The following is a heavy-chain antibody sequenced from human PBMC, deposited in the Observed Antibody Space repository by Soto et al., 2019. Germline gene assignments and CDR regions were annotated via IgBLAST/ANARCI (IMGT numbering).Heavy chain of an antibody. CDR1: GFTFSSYW. Sequence: EELLVESGGGLVQPGGSLRLSCAASGFTFSSYWMSWVRQTPGKGLEWVANMNRDGTEKYYVDSVAGRFTISRDNARNPLYLQRNTLRAHDPPLYYCARDPNGGYDGERNSGGEGTLVSFSS. J-gene: IGHJ5*01. V-gene: IGHV3-7*04. CDR2: MNRDGTEK. CDR3: ARDPNGGYDGERNS. D-gene: IGHD5-12*01.